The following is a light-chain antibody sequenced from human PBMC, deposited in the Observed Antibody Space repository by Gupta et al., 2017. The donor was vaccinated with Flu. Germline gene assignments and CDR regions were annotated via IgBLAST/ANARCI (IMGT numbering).Light chain of an antibody. V-gene: IGKV1-5*03. CDR1: HSISIW. CDR3: QQYNSYSIT. CDR2: KAS. J-gene: IGKJ5*01. Sequence: DAQRTQPLSTLSASVGDRVTITCRASHSISIWLAWYQQKPGKAPKLLIYKASDSESGVPSRFSGSGSGTDFTLTISSLQPDDFATYYCQQYNSYSITFGQGTRLEIK.